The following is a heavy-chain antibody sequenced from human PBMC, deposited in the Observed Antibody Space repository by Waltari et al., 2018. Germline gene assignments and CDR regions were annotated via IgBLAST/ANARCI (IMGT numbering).Heavy chain of an antibody. CDR1: GYSFTSFW. J-gene: IGHJ6*02. CDR3: ASSENTVTGGYYYGMDV. CDR2: IYPGDSDT. Sequence: EVQLVQSGAEVKKPGDSLKISCKGSGYSFTSFWLGRVRQLPGKGLEWMGIIYPGDSDTRYSPSFQGQVTISADKSISTAYLQWSSLKASDTAMYYCASSENTVTGGYYYGMDVWGQGTTVTVSS. V-gene: IGHV5-51*01. D-gene: IGHD4-17*01.